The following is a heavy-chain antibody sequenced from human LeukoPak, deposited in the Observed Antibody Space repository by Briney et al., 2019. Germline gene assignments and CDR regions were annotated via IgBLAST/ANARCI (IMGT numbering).Heavy chain of an antibody. CDR2: ISGSGGST. Sequence: PGGSLRLSCAASGFTFSSYAMSWVRQAPGKGLEWVSAISGSGGSTYYADSVKGRFTISRDNSKNTLYLQMNSLRAEDTAVYYCATPYYDFWSGYDYYYGMDVWGQGTTVTVSS. D-gene: IGHD3-3*01. CDR1: GFTFSSYA. CDR3: ATPYYDFWSGYDYYYGMDV. J-gene: IGHJ6*02. V-gene: IGHV3-23*01.